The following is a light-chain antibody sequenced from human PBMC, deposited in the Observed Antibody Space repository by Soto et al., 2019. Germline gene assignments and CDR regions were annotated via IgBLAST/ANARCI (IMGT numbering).Light chain of an antibody. CDR3: CSYAGSSTWV. Sequence: QSALTQHASVSGSPGQSITISCTGTSSDVGSYNLVSWYQQHPGKAPKLSIYEGSKGPSGFSNRFSGSKSGNTASLTISGLQAEDEADYYCCSYAGSSTWVFGGGTKLTVL. CDR1: SSDVGSYNL. J-gene: IGLJ3*02. V-gene: IGLV2-23*01. CDR2: EGS.